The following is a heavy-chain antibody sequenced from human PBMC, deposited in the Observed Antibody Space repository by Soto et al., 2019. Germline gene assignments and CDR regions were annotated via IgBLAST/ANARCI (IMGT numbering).Heavy chain of an antibody. CDR1: GFILRSNG. CDR2: SSFDGTKT. J-gene: IGHJ6*02. Sequence: QEHLVESGGGVVQPGESLRLSCAASGFILRSNGMHWVRQAPGKGLEWVAVSSFDGTKTYYADSVKGRFTISRDTPNNTLHLQMTGLRVEDTAIYYCAKDRGYDYKNGLDVWGQGTTVTVSS. V-gene: IGHV3-30*18. D-gene: IGHD5-12*01. CDR3: AKDRGYDYKNGLDV.